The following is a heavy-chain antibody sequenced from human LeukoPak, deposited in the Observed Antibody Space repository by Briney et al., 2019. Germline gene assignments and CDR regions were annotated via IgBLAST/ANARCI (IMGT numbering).Heavy chain of an antibody. J-gene: IGHJ4*02. Sequence: GGSLRLSCAASGFTFSSYGMHWVRQAPGKGLEWVAFIRYDGSNKYYADSVKGRFTISRDNSKNTLYLQMNSLRAEDTAVYYRAKDARSIGYCSSTSCYAGFSLDYWGQGTLVTVSS. CDR2: IRYDGSNK. V-gene: IGHV3-30*02. CDR1: GFTFSSYG. CDR3: AKDARSIGYCSSTSCYAGFSLDY. D-gene: IGHD2-2*01.